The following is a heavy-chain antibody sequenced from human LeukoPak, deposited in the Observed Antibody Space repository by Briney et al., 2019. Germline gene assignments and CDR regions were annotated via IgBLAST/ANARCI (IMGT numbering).Heavy chain of an antibody. Sequence: ASVKVSCKASGYTFSGYYMHWVRQAPGQGLEWMGWINTYTGNPTYAQGFTGRFVFSLDTSVSTAYLQISSLKAEDTAVYYCARWDYDSSGYALYYFDYWGQGTLVTVSS. D-gene: IGHD3-22*01. V-gene: IGHV7-4-1*02. CDR3: ARWDYDSSGYALYYFDY. J-gene: IGHJ4*02. CDR2: INTYTGNP. CDR1: GYTFSGYY.